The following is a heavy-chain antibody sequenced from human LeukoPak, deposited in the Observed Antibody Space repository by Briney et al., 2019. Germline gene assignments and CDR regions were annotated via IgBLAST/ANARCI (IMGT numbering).Heavy chain of an antibody. J-gene: IGHJ4*02. D-gene: IGHD3-10*01. CDR2: IYYGGST. CDR3: ARLPYYYGSVTADY. CDR1: GYSISSGYY. Sequence: SETLSLTCTVSGYSISSGYYWGWIRQPPGKGLEWIGIIYYGGSTYYNPSLKSRVTISVDTSKNQFSLKLGSVTAADTAVYYCARLPYYYGSVTADYWGQGTLVTVSS. V-gene: IGHV4-38-2*02.